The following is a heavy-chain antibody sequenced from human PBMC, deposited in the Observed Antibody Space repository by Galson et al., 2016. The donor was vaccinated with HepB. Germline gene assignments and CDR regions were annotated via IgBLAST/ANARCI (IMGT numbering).Heavy chain of an antibody. CDR2: ISGHNGNT. V-gene: IGHV1-18*01. J-gene: IGHJ4*02. Sequence: SVKVSCKASGYTFKSYGITWVRQAPGQGLEWMGWISGHNGNTNYAQTLQGRVTMTTDTSTNTAYMELRSLGSDDTATYYCARGTEGYYDSGDYWVWGQGTLVTVTS. CDR1: GYTFKSYG. CDR3: ARGTEGYYDSGDYWV. D-gene: IGHD3-22*01.